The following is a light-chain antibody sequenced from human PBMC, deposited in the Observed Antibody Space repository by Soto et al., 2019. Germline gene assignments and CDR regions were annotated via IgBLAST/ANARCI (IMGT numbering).Light chain of an antibody. CDR1: SSNIGAGYD. CDR2: GDS. J-gene: IGLJ1*01. V-gene: IGLV1-40*01. CDR3: QPYDSSLSAFYV. Sequence: QSALTQPPSVSGAPGQRVTISRTGSSSNIGAGYDVHWYQQLPGTAPKLLIYGDSNRPSGVPDRFSGSKSGTSASLAITGLQAEDEADYYCQPYDSSLSAFYVFGTGTKVTVL.